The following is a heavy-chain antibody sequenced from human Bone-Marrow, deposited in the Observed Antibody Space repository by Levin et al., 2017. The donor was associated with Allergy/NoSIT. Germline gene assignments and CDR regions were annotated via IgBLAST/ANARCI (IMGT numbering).Heavy chain of an antibody. Sequence: SQTLSLTCTVSGGSISSYYWSWIRQPPGKGLEWIGYIYYSGSTNYNPSLKSRVTISVDTSKNQFSLKLSSVTAADTAVYYCARWTHYYDSSGADYWGQGTLVTVSS. V-gene: IGHV4-59*08. CDR1: GGSISSYY. J-gene: IGHJ4*02. D-gene: IGHD3-22*01. CDR3: ARWTHYYDSSGADY. CDR2: IYYSGST.